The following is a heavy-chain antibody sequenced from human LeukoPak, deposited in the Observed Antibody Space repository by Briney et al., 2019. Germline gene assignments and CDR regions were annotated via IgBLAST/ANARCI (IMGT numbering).Heavy chain of an antibody. CDR3: ARDYSGWSNYFGP. J-gene: IGHJ5*02. D-gene: IGHD6-19*01. Sequence: ASVKVSCKASGYTFTSYYMHWVRQAPGQRLEWMGWINAGNGNTKYSQKFQGRVTITRDTSASTAYMELSSLRSEDTAVYYCARDYSGWSNYFGPWGQGTLVTVSS. CDR2: INAGNGNT. V-gene: IGHV1-3*01. CDR1: GYTFTSYY.